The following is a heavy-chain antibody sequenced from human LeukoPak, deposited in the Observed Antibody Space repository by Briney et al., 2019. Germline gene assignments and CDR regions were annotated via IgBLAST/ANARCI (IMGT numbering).Heavy chain of an antibody. CDR3: AKSGGGYSSGWFY. D-gene: IGHD6-19*01. Sequence: PGGSLRLSCAASGFTFRSYWMSWVRQAPGKGLEWVANIKQDGGEKYYADSVKGRFTISRDNSKNTLYLQMNSLRAEDTAVYYCAKSGGGYSSGWFYWGQGTLVTVSS. V-gene: IGHV3-7*01. J-gene: IGHJ4*02. CDR2: IKQDGGEK. CDR1: GFTFRSYW.